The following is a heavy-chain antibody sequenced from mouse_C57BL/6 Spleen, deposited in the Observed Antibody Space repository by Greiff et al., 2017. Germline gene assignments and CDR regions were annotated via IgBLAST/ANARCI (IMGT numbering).Heavy chain of an antibody. Sequence: EVKLVESVAELVRPGASVKLSCTASGFNIKNTYMHWVKQRPEQGLEWIGRIDPANGNTKYAPQFPGKATLTADTSSNTAYLQLSSLTSEDTAIYYCARGGRPYYYAMDYWGQGTSVTVSS. CDR1: GFNIKNTY. D-gene: IGHD3-3*01. J-gene: IGHJ4*01. CDR2: IDPANGNT. CDR3: ARGGRPYYYAMDY. V-gene: IGHV14-3*01.